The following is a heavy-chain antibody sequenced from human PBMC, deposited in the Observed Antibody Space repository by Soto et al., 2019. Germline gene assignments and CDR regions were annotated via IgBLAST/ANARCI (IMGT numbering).Heavy chain of an antibody. J-gene: IGHJ6*02. V-gene: IGHV3-23*01. CDR3: AKDSPPPFPSMDV. Sequence: EGQLLESGGGLVQPGGSLRLSCAASGFTFFAYAMTWVRQAPGKGLEWVSTISGSGGYTYYADSVKGRFTISRDSSKNTLYLQIHSLRAEDTAIYYCAKDSPPPFPSMDVWGQGTTVTVSS. CDR2: ISGSGGYT. CDR1: GFTFFAYA.